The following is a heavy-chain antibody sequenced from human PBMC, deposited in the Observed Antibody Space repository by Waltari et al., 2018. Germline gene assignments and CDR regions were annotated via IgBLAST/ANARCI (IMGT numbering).Heavy chain of an antibody. Sequence: EVQLVESGGGLVKPGGSLRLSCAASGFSFSSYSMNWVRQAPGKGLEGVSSISSTSTYTHYADSVKGRFTISRDNAKNSLYLQMNSLRGDDTAVYYCARGGWGFSLDYWGQGTLVTFSS. CDR1: GFSFSSYS. J-gene: IGHJ4*02. CDR3: ARGGWGFSLDY. D-gene: IGHD7-27*01. V-gene: IGHV3-21*01. CDR2: ISSTSTYT.